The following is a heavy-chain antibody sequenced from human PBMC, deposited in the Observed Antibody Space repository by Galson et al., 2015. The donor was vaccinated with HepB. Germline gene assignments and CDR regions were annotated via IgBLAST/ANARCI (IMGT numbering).Heavy chain of an antibody. J-gene: IGHJ4*02. Sequence: SLRLSCAVSGFTFDDYAMHWVRQVPGKGLEWVSSVTWNSGRIDYGDSVKGRFTISRDNAKNSLYLQMNSLRAEDTAFYYCARGTRDSGWYGVLDYWGQGTLVTVSS. V-gene: IGHV3-9*01. D-gene: IGHD6-19*01. CDR1: GFTFDDYA. CDR3: ARGTRDSGWYGVLDY. CDR2: VTWNSGRI.